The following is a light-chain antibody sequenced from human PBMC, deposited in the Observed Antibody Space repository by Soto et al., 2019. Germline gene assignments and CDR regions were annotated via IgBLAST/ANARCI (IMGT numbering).Light chain of an antibody. V-gene: IGLV2-14*03. CDR2: DVT. Sequence: QSALTQPASVSGSPGQSITISCTGTSSDIGDSNYVSWYQQHPGKAPKLMIYDVTSRPSGVSHRFSGSKSGNTASLTISGRQADDEADYYCSSYARSSALYVFGTGTKLTVL. CDR3: SSYARSSALYV. CDR1: SSDIGDSNY. J-gene: IGLJ1*01.